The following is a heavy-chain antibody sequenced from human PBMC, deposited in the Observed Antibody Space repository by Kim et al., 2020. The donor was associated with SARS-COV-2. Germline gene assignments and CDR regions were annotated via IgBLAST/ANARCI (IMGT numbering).Heavy chain of an antibody. V-gene: IGHV3-15*01. D-gene: IGHD4-17*01. CDR2: IKSKTDGGTT. CDR1: GFTFSNAW. Sequence: GGSLRLSCAASGFTFSNAWMSWVRQAPGKGLEWVGRIKSKTDGGTTDYAAPVKGRFTISRDDSKNTLYLQMNSLKTEDTAVYYCTTDDYGDFYYYYGRDVWGQGTTVTVSS. J-gene: IGHJ6*02. CDR3: TTDDYGDFYYYYGRDV.